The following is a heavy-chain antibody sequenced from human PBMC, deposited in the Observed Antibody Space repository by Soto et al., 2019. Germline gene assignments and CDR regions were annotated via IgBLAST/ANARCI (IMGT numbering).Heavy chain of an antibody. V-gene: IGHV3-33*08. CDR1: GFTFSSYG. CDR3: ARDSHSNYYFDY. CDR2: IWYDGSNK. D-gene: IGHD4-4*01. Sequence: GGSLRLSCAASGFTFSSYGMHWVRQAPGKGLEWVAVIWYDGSNKYYADSVKGRFTISRDNSKNTLYLQMNSLRAEDTAVYYCARDSHSNYYFDYWGQGTLVTVSS. J-gene: IGHJ4*02.